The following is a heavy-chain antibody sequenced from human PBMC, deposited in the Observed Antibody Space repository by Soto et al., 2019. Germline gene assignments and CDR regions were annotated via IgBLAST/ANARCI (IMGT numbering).Heavy chain of an antibody. CDR3: GRGGWVPGYSDGYFDY. CDR1: GGSISSGGYS. V-gene: IGHV4-30-2*01. CDR2: IYHSGST. D-gene: IGHD5-18*01. Sequence: SETLSLTCAVSGGSISSGGYSWSWIRQPPGKGLEWIGYIYHSGSTYYNPSLKSRVTISVDRSKNQFSLKLISVTAADTAVYYCGRGGWVPGYSDGYFDYWGQGTLDAVSS. J-gene: IGHJ4*02.